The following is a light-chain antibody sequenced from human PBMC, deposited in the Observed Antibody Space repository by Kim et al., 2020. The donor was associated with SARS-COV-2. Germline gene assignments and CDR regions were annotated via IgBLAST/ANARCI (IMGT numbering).Light chain of an antibody. V-gene: IGKV3-20*01. CDR2: GVF. CDR3: QPYGSSPLIT. Sequence: PGARASRSCRTSQGVSGSYLAWYQQKPGQAPRLLIYGVFSRATGIPDRFSGSGSGTDFTLTISRLEPEDFAVYYCQPYGSSPLITFGPGTKVDIK. CDR1: QGVSGSY. J-gene: IGKJ3*01.